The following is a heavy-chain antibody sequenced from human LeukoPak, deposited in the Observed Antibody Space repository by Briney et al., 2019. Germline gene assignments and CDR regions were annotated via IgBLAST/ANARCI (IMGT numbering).Heavy chain of an antibody. J-gene: IGHJ3*02. D-gene: IGHD3-9*01. Sequence: SETLSLTCAVYGGSFSGYYWSWIRQPPGKGLEWIGEINHSGSTNYNPSLKSRVTISVDTSKNQFSLKLSSVTAADTAVYYCATNDILTGYYIEAFDIWGQGTMVTVSS. CDR2: INHSGST. CDR3: ATNDILTGYYIEAFDI. CDR1: GGSFSGYY. V-gene: IGHV4-34*01.